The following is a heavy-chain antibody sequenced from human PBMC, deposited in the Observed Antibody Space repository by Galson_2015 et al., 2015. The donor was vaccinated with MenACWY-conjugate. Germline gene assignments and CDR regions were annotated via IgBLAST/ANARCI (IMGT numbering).Heavy chain of an antibody. Sequence: ETLSLTCAVYGGSFSGYYWSWIRQPPGKGLEWIGEINHSGSTNYNPSLKSRVTISVDTSKNQFSLKLSSVTAADTAVYYCAIIAVAGTHDYWGQGTLVTVSS. CDR1: GGSFSGYY. D-gene: IGHD6-19*01. J-gene: IGHJ4*02. V-gene: IGHV4-34*01. CDR3: AIIAVAGTHDY. CDR2: INHSGST.